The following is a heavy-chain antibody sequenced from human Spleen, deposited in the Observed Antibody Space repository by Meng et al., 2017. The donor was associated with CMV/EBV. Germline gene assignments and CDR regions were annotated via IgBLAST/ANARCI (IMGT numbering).Heavy chain of an antibody. J-gene: IGHJ4*02. D-gene: IGHD4-17*01. CDR3: ARFLSYGDSPFDY. CDR2: INHSGST. V-gene: IGHV4-34*01. Sequence: GSLRLSCAVYGGSFSGYYWSWIRQPPGKGLEWIGEINHSGSTNYNPSLKSQVTISVDTSKNQFSLKLSSVTAADTAVYYCARFLSYGDSPFDYWGQGTLVTVSS. CDR1: GGSFSGYY.